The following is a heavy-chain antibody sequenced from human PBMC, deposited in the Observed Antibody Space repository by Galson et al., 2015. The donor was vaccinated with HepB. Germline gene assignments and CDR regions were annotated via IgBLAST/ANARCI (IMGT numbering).Heavy chain of an antibody. CDR1: GFTFSSYA. D-gene: IGHD3-9*01. Sequence: SLRLSCAASGFTFSSYAMSWVRQAPGKGLEWVSAISGSGSSTYYADSVKGRFTISRDNSKNTLYLQMNSLRAEDTAVYYCAKDQDILIAEGGFDYWGQGTLVTVSS. CDR2: ISGSGSST. V-gene: IGHV3-23*01. CDR3: AKDQDILIAEGGFDY. J-gene: IGHJ4*02.